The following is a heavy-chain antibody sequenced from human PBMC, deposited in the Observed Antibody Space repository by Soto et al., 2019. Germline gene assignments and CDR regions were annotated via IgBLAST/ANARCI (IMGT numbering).Heavy chain of an antibody. D-gene: IGHD6-13*01. CDR1: GFTFSSYA. CDR3: AKDPSSSSWPIAY. V-gene: IGHV3-23*01. CDR2: ISGRGGST. Sequence: PGGSLRLSCAASGFTFSSYAMSWVRQAPGKGLEWVSAISGRGGSTYYADSVKGRFTISRDNSKNTLYLQMNSLRAEDTAVYYCAKDPSSSSWPIAYWGQGTLVNVSS. J-gene: IGHJ4*02.